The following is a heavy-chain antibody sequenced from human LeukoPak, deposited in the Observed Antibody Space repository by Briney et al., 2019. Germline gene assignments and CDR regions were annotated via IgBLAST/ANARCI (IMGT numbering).Heavy chain of an antibody. V-gene: IGHV3-23*01. CDR3: ATEGFYF. CDR2: ISRSGDIT. CDR1: GAAFSKYG. J-gene: IGHJ4*02. Sequence: GGSLRLSCAASGAAFSKYGMKWVRQAAGAGLEYISGISRSGDITHYADSMKGRFTISRDNVKNTLYLQMNSLRAEDTALYYCATEGFYFWGPGTQVTVSS.